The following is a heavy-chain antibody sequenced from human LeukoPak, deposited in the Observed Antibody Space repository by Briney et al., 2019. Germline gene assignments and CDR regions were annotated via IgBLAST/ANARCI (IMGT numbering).Heavy chain of an antibody. CDR2: IYYSGST. CDR3: ASALTTLEYFQH. J-gene: IGHJ1*01. CDR1: GGSISGYY. V-gene: IGHV4-59*01. D-gene: IGHD4-17*01. Sequence: PSETLSLTCTVSGGSISGYYWSWIRQPPGKGLEWIGFIYYSGSTKYNPSLKSRVTISVDTSKNQFSLKLSSVTAADTAVYYCASALTTLEYFQHWGRGTLVTVSS.